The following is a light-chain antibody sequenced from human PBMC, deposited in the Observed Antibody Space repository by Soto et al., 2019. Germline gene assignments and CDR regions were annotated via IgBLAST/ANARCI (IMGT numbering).Light chain of an antibody. CDR2: GVT. Sequence: QSALTQPASVSGSPGQSITISCTGTSSDIGFYNYVSWYQQSPGKAPKLLIYGVTNRPSGISYSFSGSKSGSTASLTIYGLRDEDEADYYCSSYSTSFFYVFGTGTKVTVL. J-gene: IGLJ1*01. V-gene: IGLV2-14*01. CDR3: SSYSTSFFYV. CDR1: SSDIGFYNY.